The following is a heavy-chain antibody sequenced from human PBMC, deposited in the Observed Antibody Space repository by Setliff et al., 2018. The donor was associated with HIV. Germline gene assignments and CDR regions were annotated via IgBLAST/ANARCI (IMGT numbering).Heavy chain of an antibody. V-gene: IGHV4-38-2*01. D-gene: IGHD2-2*01. CDR3: ARVDCSGTSCYRDSYYYMDV. J-gene: IGHJ6*03. CDR2: IYYSGST. Sequence: SETLSLTCAVSAYSISSGCYWGWIRQPPGKGLEYIGSIYYSGSTYYNPSLKSRFTISVDTSTNQFSLNLSSVTAADTAVYYCARVDCSGTSCYRDSYYYMDVWGKGTTVTVSS. CDR1: AYSISSGCY.